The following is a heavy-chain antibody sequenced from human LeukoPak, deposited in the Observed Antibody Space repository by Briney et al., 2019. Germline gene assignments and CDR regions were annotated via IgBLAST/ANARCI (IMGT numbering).Heavy chain of an antibody. Sequence: PGGSLRLSCAASRFTFSSYAMSWVRQAPGKGLEWVSAISGSGGSTYYADSVKGRFTISRDNSKNTLYLQMNSLRAEDTAVYYCAKDRSVVVAATSVNWGQGTLVTVSS. CDR1: RFTFSSYA. D-gene: IGHD2-15*01. CDR2: ISGSGGST. CDR3: AKDRSVVVAATSVN. J-gene: IGHJ4*02. V-gene: IGHV3-23*01.